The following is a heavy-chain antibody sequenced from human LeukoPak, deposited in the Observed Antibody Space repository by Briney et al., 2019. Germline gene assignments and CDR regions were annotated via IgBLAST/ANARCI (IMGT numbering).Heavy chain of an antibody. Sequence: ASVRVSCKASGYNFTDYYVHWVRQAPGQGLEWMGYITPNSEGTGFAHKFQGRVTMTRDTSIITAYMELSRLTSDDTAVYYCATDIPFSDTQSYSGYWGQGTLVTVSS. V-gene: IGHV1-2*02. CDR1: GYNFTDYY. CDR2: ITPNSEGT. D-gene: IGHD4-11*01. CDR3: ATDIPFSDTQSYSGY. J-gene: IGHJ4*02.